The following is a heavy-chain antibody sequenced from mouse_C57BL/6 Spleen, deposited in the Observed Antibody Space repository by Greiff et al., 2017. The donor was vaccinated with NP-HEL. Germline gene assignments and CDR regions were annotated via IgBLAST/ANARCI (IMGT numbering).Heavy chain of an antibody. CDR1: GYTFTDYE. CDR2: IDPETGGT. J-gene: IGHJ1*03. V-gene: IGHV1-15*01. Sequence: QVQLKQSGAELVRPGASVTLSCKASGYTFTDYEMHWVKQTPVHGLEWIGAIDPETGGTAYNQKFKGKAILTADKSSSTAYMELRSLTSEDSAVYYCTKITTVVARYFDVWGTGTTVTVSS. D-gene: IGHD1-1*01. CDR3: TKITTVVARYFDV.